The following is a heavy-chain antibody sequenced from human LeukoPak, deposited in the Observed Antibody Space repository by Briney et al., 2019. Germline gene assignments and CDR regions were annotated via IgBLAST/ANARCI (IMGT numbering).Heavy chain of an antibody. V-gene: IGHV3-21*01. CDR2: ISSSSSYI. J-gene: IGHJ5*02. Sequence: GGSLRLSCAASGFTFSSYSMNWVRQAPGKGLEWVSSISSSSSYIYYADSVKGRFTISRDNAKNSLYLQMNSLRAEDTAVYYCARGHHATRITIFGVVRGEEDWFDPWGQGTLVTVSS. CDR3: ARGHHATRITIFGVVRGEEDWFDP. CDR1: GFTFSSYS. D-gene: IGHD3-3*01.